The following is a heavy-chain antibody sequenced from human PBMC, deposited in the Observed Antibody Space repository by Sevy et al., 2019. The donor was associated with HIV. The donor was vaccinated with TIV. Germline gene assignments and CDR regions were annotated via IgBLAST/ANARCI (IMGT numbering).Heavy chain of an antibody. D-gene: IGHD2-15*01. V-gene: IGHV1-18*01. CDR2: INVYNGNA. Sequence: ASVKVSCKASGYTFTSYGIKWVRQAPGQGLEWMGWINVYNGNANYAQKLQGRGTMTTDTSTSTAYMELRSLRSDDTALYYCASGEKYCSGGSCYFHLDYWGQGTLVTVSS. CDR3: ASGEKYCSGGSCYFHLDY. J-gene: IGHJ4*02. CDR1: GYTFTSYG.